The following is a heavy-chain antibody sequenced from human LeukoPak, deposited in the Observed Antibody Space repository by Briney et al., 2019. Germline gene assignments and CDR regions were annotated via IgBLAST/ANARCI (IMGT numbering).Heavy chain of an antibody. J-gene: IGHJ4*02. CDR2: IYTSGST. CDR3: ASLHGGYYFDY. V-gene: IGHV4-61*02. Sequence: SETLSLTCTVSGYSISSGYYWSWIRQPAGKGLEWIGRIYTSGSTNYNPSLKSRVTISVDTSKNQFSLKLSSVTAADTAVYYCASLHGGYYFDYWGQGTLVTVSS. D-gene: IGHD3-16*01. CDR1: GYSISSGYY.